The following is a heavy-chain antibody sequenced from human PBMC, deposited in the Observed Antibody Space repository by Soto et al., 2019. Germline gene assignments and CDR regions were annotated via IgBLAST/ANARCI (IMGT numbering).Heavy chain of an antibody. CDR1: GYTFTSYG. CDR2: ISAYNGNT. V-gene: IGHV1-18*01. CDR3: ARDFTYCSGGSCYRYYGMDV. D-gene: IGHD2-15*01. Sequence: QVQLVQSGAEVKKPGASVKVSCKASGYTFTSYGISWVRQAPGQGLEWMGWISAYNGNTNYAQKLQGRVNMTTDTSTSTAYMELRSLRSDDTAVYYCARDFTYCSGGSCYRYYGMDVWGQGTTVTVSS. J-gene: IGHJ6*02.